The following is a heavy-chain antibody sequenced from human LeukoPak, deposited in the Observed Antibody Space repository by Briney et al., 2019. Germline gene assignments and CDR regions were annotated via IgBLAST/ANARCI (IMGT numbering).Heavy chain of an antibody. V-gene: IGHV3-9*01. D-gene: IGHD5-18*01. CDR1: GFTFDDYA. J-gene: IGHJ4*02. Sequence: GGSLRLSCAASGFTFDDYAMHWVRQAPGKGLEWVSGISWNSGSIGYADSVKGRFTISRDNAKNSLYLQMNSLRAEDTALYYCTKARYSYGQYYFDYWGQGTLVTVSS. CDR2: ISWNSGSI. CDR3: TKARYSYGQYYFDY.